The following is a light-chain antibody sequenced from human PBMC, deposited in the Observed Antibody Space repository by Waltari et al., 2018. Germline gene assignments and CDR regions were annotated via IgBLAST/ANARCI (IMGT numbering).Light chain of an antibody. V-gene: IGLV2-23*02. CDR2: EVI. CDR1: TRDVGNYDL. CDR3: CSYAGRGTYV. J-gene: IGLJ1*01. Sequence: QSALTQPASVSGTPGQSITISCPGPTRDVGNYDLVPWYQHHPGKAPKLLICEVIKRPSGVSSRFSGSKSGSTASLIISGLQPDDEADYYCCSYAGRGTYVFGSGTKVTVL.